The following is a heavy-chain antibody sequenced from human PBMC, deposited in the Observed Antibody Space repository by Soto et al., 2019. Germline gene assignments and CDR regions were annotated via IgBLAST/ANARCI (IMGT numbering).Heavy chain of an antibody. D-gene: IGHD1-26*01. V-gene: IGHV1-18*01. J-gene: IGHJ5*02. CDR3: ARASVSTYWVDP. CDR2: ISAYNGNT. Sequence: QVQLVQSGAEVKKPVASVTVSCKASGYTVTRYVISLVRQTPGQGREWMGWISAYNGNTNYAQKLQGRGTMTTGTSTSTAYMELRSLRSDDTAVDYFARASVSTYWVDPWCQGTLVTVAS. CDR1: GYTVTRYV.